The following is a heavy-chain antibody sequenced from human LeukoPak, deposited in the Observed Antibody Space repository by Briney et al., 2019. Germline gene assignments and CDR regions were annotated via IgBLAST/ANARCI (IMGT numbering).Heavy chain of an antibody. CDR2: IYTSGST. D-gene: IGHD3-10*01. Sequence: SETLSLTCTVSGGSICSGGYYWSWIRQPAGKGLEWIGRIYTSGSTNYNPSLKSRVTMSVDTSKNQFSLKLSSVTAADMAVYYCARVSMVRGAPDYYFDYWGQGTLVTVSS. CDR1: GGSICSGGYY. V-gene: IGHV4-61*02. J-gene: IGHJ4*02. CDR3: ARVSMVRGAPDYYFDY.